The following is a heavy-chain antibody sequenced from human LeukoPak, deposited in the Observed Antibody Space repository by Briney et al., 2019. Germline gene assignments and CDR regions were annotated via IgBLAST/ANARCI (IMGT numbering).Heavy chain of an antibody. Sequence: ASVKVSCKASGYTFTGYYMHWVRQAPGQGLEWMGWINPNSGGTNYAQKFQGWVTMTRDTSISTAYMELSRLRSDDTAVYYCAREIGIYGAKRYDYWGQGTLVTVSS. CDR1: GYTFTGYY. CDR2: INPNSGGT. J-gene: IGHJ4*02. CDR3: AREIGIYGAKRYDY. V-gene: IGHV1-2*04. D-gene: IGHD4/OR15-4a*01.